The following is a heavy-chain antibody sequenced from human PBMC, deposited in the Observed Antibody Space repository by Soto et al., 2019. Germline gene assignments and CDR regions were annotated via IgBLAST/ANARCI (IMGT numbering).Heavy chain of an antibody. CDR3: ATYRSGWYGPTYFQH. CDR2: IYSGGST. D-gene: IGHD6-19*01. V-gene: IGHV3-66*01. J-gene: IGHJ1*01. Sequence: EVQLVESGGGLVQPGGSLRLSCAASGFTVSSNYMSWVRQAPGKGLEWVSVIYSGGSTYYADSVKGRFTISRDNSKNTLYLQMNSLRAEDTAVYYCATYRSGWYGPTYFQHWGQGTLVTVSS. CDR1: GFTVSSNY.